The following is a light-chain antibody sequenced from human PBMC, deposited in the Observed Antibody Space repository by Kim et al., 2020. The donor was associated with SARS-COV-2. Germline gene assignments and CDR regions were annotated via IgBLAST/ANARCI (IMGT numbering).Light chain of an antibody. CDR2: STN. CDR3: VLYMGSGISV. CDR1: SGSVSTSYY. Sequence: VPPPCGLSSGSVSTSYYPSWYQQTPGQAPRTLIYSTNTRSSGVPDRFSGSILGNKAALTITGAQADDESDYYCVLYMGSGISVFGGGTQLTVL. V-gene: IGLV8-61*01. J-gene: IGLJ3*02.